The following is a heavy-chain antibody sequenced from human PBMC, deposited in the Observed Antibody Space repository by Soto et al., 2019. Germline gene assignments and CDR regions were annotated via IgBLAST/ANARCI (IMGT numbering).Heavy chain of an antibody. J-gene: IGHJ4*02. V-gene: IGHV4-31*03. CDR2: IYYSGST. Sequence: SETLSLTCTVSGGSISSGGYYWSWIRQHPGKGLEWIGYIYYSGSTYYNPSLKSRVTISVDTSKNQFSLKLSSVTAADTAVYYCAREVGDSSGPQLSAGYWGQGTLVTVSS. CDR1: GGSISSGGYY. CDR3: AREVGDSSGPQLSAGY. D-gene: IGHD3-22*01.